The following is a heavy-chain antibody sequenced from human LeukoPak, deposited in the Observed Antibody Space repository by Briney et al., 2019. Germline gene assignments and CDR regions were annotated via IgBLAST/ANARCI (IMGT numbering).Heavy chain of an antibody. J-gene: IGHJ4*02. CDR3: ARQAYYSESGSWTGFDY. D-gene: IGHD3-10*01. CDR2: IYRNDNT. Sequence: SETLSLTCTVSGGSINGWYWNCIRQTPGKGLEWIGYIYRNDNTNYNPSLKSRVTMSVYTSKNQFSLRLSSVTAADTAVYYCARQAYYSESGSWTGFDYWGQGTLVPVSS. V-gene: IGHV4-59*08. CDR1: GGSINGWY.